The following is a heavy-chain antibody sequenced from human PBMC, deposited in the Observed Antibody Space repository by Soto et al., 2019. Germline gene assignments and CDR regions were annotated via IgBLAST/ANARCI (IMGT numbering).Heavy chain of an antibody. CDR3: ARGQWLLLQWSVALDI. CDR1: GYTFTSYY. Sequence: GASVKVSCKASGYTFTSYYMHWVRQAPGQGLEWMGIINPSGGSTTYAQKFQGRVTMTRDTSTTTVYMELRSLRSEDTAMYYCARGQWLLLQWSVALDIWGQGTMVTVSS. CDR2: INPSGGST. D-gene: IGHD3-22*01. V-gene: IGHV1-46*01. J-gene: IGHJ3*02.